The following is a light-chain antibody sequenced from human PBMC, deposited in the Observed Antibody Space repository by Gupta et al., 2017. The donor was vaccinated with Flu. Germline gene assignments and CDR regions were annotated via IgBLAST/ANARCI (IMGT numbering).Light chain of an antibody. CDR3: HVWDSGSDHYV. J-gene: IGLJ1*01. CDR1: YIGGKS. CDR2: DDS. V-gene: IGLV3-21*02. Sequence: GGLYIGGKSVHWYQQKPGQAPVLVIYDDSDRPSGIPERFSGSNSGNTATLTITGVEAGDGGDYFCHVWDSGSDHYVFGTGTRVTVL.